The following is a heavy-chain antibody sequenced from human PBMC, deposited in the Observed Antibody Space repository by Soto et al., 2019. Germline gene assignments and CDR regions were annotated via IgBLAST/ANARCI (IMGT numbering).Heavy chain of an antibody. V-gene: IGHV3-33*03. CDR2: MWYDGSLQ. J-gene: IGHJ6*03. Sequence: QVQVVESGGGVVQPGGSLRLSCIASGYTPSSLGIHLVRQAPGKGLEWVAVMWYDGSLQYYSDSVRGRLTMSRDVSKNSVYVEMNSLRAEDTAVYYCARGAGSNHNHMDLWGRGTTVTVSS. CDR1: GYTPSSLG. D-gene: IGHD6-13*01. CDR3: ARGAGSNHNHMDL.